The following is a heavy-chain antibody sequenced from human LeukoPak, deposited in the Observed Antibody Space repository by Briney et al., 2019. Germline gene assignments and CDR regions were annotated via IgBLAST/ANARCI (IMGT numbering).Heavy chain of an antibody. V-gene: IGHV3-21*04. D-gene: IGHD3-10*01. CDR1: AFTFSSYS. CDR3: ARNYYGSGSYSNPFDY. J-gene: IGHJ4*02. CDR2: ISSTSSYI. Sequence: GGSLRLSCAAPAFTFSSYSMNWVRQAPQRGLGWVSFISSTSSYIYYADSVKGRFTISRDNAKNSLYLQMNSLRAEDTAVYYCARNYYGSGSYSNPFDYWGQGTLVTVSS.